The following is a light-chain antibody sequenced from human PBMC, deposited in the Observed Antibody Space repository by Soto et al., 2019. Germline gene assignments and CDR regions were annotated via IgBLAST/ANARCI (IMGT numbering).Light chain of an antibody. Sequence: DIQMTQSPSSLSACVGDRVTITCRASQTISTYLNWYQQIPGKAPKLLIYGASNLQNGVPSRFSGSGSGTDFTLSISSLQPEDFANYYCQKSSSIPYTFGQGTKLEIK. V-gene: IGKV1-39*01. CDR3: QKSSSIPYT. J-gene: IGKJ2*01. CDR2: GAS. CDR1: QTISTY.